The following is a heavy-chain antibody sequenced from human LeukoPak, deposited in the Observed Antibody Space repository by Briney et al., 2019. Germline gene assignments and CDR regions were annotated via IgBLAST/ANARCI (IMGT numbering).Heavy chain of an antibody. CDR1: GGSISSYY. Sequence: SETLSLTCTVSGGSISSYYWSWIRQPAGKGLEWIGRIYTSGSTNYNPFLKSRVTMSVDTSKNQFSLKLSSVTAADTAVYYCARDFDGSFDLNPLAFDIWGQGTMVTVSS. D-gene: IGHD3-9*01. V-gene: IGHV4-4*07. CDR3: ARDFDGSFDLNPLAFDI. J-gene: IGHJ3*02. CDR2: IYTSGST.